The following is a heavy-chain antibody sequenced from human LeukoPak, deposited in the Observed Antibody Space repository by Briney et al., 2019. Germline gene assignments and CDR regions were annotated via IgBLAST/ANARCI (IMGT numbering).Heavy chain of an antibody. Sequence: GGSLRLSCAASGFTFSSYSMNWVRQAPGKGLEWVSSISSSSSYIYYADSVKGRFTISRDNAKNSLYLQMNSLRAEDTAVYYCAKDTEWACSSTSCFPFDYWGQGTLVTVSS. J-gene: IGHJ4*02. CDR3: AKDTEWACSSTSCFPFDY. D-gene: IGHD2-2*01. CDR1: GFTFSSYS. V-gene: IGHV3-21*04. CDR2: ISSSSSYI.